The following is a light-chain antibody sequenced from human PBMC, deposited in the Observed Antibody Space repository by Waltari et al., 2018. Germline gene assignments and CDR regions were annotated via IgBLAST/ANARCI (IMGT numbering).Light chain of an antibody. V-gene: IGKV1-39*01. CDR1: QSISSY. Sequence: DIQMTQSPSSLSASVGDRVTISCRASQSISSYLNWYQQKPGKAPKLLIYAASSLQSGVPSRFRGRGSGAYVTLTTSSLQPEDFATYYSQQSYSTRLLTFGGGTKVEIK. CDR3: QQSYSTRLLT. J-gene: IGKJ4*01. CDR2: AAS.